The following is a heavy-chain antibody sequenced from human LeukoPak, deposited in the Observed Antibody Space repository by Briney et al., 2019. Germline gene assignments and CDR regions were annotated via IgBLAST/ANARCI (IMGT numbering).Heavy chain of an antibody. CDR1: GGSISSSSYY. CDR2: IYYSGST. J-gene: IGHJ6*03. Sequence: SETLSLTCTVSGGSISSSSYYWGWLRQPPGKGLEWLGSIYYSGSTYYNPSLKSRLTISVDTSKNQFSLKLSSVTAADTAVYYCARVKGITMIVVVRRPGYYYMVVWDKGTTVTVSS. V-gene: IGHV4-39*07. D-gene: IGHD3-22*01. CDR3: ARVKGITMIVVVRRPGYYYMVV.